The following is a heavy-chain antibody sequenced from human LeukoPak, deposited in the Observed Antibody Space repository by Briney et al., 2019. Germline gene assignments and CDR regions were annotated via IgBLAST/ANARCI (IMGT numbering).Heavy chain of an antibody. J-gene: IGHJ3*02. CDR1: GGSINSYY. D-gene: IGHD3-10*01. Sequence: SETLSLTCTVSGGSINSYYWSWIRQPAGKGLEWIGRIYTTGSTNYNPSLKSRVIMSVDTSKNQFSLKLSSVTAADTAVYYCARAPRSPVRPMGAFDIWGQGTMVTVSS. CDR3: ARAPRSPVRPMGAFDI. CDR2: IYTTGST. V-gene: IGHV4-4*07.